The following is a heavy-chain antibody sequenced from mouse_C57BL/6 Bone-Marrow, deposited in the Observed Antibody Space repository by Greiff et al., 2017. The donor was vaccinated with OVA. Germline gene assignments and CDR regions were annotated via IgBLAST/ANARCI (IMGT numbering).Heavy chain of an antibody. J-gene: IGHJ1*03. Sequence: EVQVVESGPGLVKPSQSLSLTCSVTGYSITSGYYWNWIRQFPGNKLEWMGYISYDGSNNYNPSLKNRISITRDTSKNQFFLKLNSVTTEDTATYYCARRYYYGSSWYFDVWGTGTTVTVSS. V-gene: IGHV3-6*01. CDR3: ARRYYYGSSWYFDV. D-gene: IGHD1-1*01. CDR1: GYSITSGYY. CDR2: ISYDGSN.